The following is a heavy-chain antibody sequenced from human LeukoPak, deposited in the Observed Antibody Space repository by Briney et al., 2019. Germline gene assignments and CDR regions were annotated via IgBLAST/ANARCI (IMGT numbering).Heavy chain of an antibody. Sequence: GGSLRLSCAASGFPFSSYSMYWVRQAPGNGLEWVAVISNDGSHKYYADSVKGRFIISRDNSKNTLSLQMNTLRPDDTAVFYCARDPNRLADYGGDYFDHWGQGTLVTVSS. CDR3: ARDPNRLADYGGDYFDH. D-gene: IGHD4-23*01. J-gene: IGHJ4*02. CDR1: GFPFSSYS. V-gene: IGHV3-30*04. CDR2: ISNDGSHK.